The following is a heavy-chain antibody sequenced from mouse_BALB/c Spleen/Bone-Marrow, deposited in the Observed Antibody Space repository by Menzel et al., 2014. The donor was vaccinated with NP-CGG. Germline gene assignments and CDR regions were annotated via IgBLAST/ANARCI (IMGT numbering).Heavy chain of an antibody. CDR1: GFSLTSYG. CDR3: ARRSQGYAMDY. V-gene: IGHV2-9*02. J-gene: IGHJ4*01. D-gene: IGHD3-2*02. CDR2: IXAGGST. Sequence: VKLMESGPGLVAPSQSLSITCTVSGFSLTSYGVHWVRQPPGKGLEWLGVIXAGGSTNYNSALMSRLSISKDNSKSQVFLKMNSLQTDDTAMYYCARRSQGYAMDYWGQGTSVTVSS.